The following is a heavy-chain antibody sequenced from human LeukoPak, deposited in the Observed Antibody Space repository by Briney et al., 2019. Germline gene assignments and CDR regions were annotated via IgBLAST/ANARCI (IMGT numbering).Heavy chain of an antibody. D-gene: IGHD1-26*01. J-gene: IGHJ4*02. CDR1: GLTFRNYG. CDR3: ATDRNSGKYYDY. Sequence: PGGSLRLSCAASGLTFRNYGMHWVRQAPGKGLEWVAVIWYDGSNQYYVDSVKGRFTVSRDNAKNTLYLQMNSLRAEDTAEYYCATDRNSGKYYDYWGQGTLVTVSP. CDR2: IWYDGSNQ. V-gene: IGHV3-33*01.